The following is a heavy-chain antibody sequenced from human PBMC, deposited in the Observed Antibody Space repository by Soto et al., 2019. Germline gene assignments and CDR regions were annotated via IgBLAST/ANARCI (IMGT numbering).Heavy chain of an antibody. Sequence: SETLSLTCTVSGGSISSGGYYWSWIRQHPGKGLEWIGYIYYSGSTYYNPSLKSRVTISVDTSKNQFSLKLSSVTAADTAVYYCARVRDTAMVASYYFDYWGQGTLVTAPQ. CDR3: ARVRDTAMVASYYFDY. J-gene: IGHJ4*02. D-gene: IGHD5-18*01. CDR2: IYYSGST. V-gene: IGHV4-31*03. CDR1: GGSISSGGYY.